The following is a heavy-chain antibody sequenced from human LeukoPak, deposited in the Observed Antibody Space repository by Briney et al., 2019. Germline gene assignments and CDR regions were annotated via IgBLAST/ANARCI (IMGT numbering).Heavy chain of an antibody. J-gene: IGHJ4*02. CDR2: IYYTGST. V-gene: IGHV4-39*01. CDR1: GGSISTSSYY. CDR3: ARRPGSGSRHFDY. Sequence: PSETLSLTCTVSGGSISTSSYYWSWIRQPPGKRPEWIGTIYYTGSTYYNPSLKSRVTISVDASKNQFSLILSSVTAADMAVYYCARRPGSGSRHFDYWGQGTLVTVSS. D-gene: IGHD3-10*01.